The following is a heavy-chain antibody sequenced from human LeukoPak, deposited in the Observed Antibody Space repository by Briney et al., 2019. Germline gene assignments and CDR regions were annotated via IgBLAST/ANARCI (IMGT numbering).Heavy chain of an antibody. D-gene: IGHD4-11*01. J-gene: IGHJ4*02. Sequence: GRSLRLSCAAAGFTFSHYGMHWVRQAPGKGLEWVAVIWSDGTNQYYGDSVKGRFTISRDDSGNTVYLQMNSLRPEDTGVYYCARDAQRGFDYSNSLEYWGQGTPATVST. CDR1: GFTFSHYG. CDR2: IWSDGTNQ. CDR3: ARDAQRGFDYSNSLEY. V-gene: IGHV3-33*01.